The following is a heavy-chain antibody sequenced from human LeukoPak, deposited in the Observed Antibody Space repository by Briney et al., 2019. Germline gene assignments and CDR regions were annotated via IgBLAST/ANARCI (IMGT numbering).Heavy chain of an antibody. CDR3: ARDNWNYGSSMDV. Sequence: PSETLSLTCSVSGSSISSYYWSWIRQPPGKGLEWIGYIYYGGSTNYNPSLKSRVTISVDTSKNQFSLKLSSATAADTAVYYCARDNWNYGSSMDVWGQGTTVTVSS. CDR2: IYYGGST. J-gene: IGHJ6*02. V-gene: IGHV4-59*01. CDR1: GSSISSYY. D-gene: IGHD1-7*01.